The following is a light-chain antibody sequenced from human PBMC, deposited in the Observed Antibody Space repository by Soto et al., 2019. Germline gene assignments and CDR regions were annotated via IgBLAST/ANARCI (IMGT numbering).Light chain of an antibody. Sequence: QSVLTQPASVSGSPGQSITISCTGTSSDIGAYNYVSWYQQYPGKAPRLLIYAVSDRPSAVSNRFSGSKSGNTASLIISGLQAEDEADYYCSSFTNKSTLVFGGGTKLTVL. J-gene: IGLJ2*01. CDR2: AVS. CDR3: SSFTNKSTLV. V-gene: IGLV2-14*01. CDR1: SSDIGAYNY.